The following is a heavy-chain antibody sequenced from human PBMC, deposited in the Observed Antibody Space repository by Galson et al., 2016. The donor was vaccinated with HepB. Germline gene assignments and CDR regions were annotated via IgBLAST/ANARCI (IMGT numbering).Heavy chain of an antibody. CDR3: AGSYGSGSYSNATYYYDGLDV. CDR2: ISAYNGNT. Sequence: SVKVSCKASGYTFTSYGISWVRQAPGQGLEWMGWISAYNGNTNYAQKLQGRVTMTTDTSTSTAYMELRRLRSDDTAVYYCAGSYGSGSYSNATYYYDGLDVWGQGTTVTVSS. D-gene: IGHD3-10*01. CDR1: GYTFTSYG. V-gene: IGHV1-18*01. J-gene: IGHJ6*02.